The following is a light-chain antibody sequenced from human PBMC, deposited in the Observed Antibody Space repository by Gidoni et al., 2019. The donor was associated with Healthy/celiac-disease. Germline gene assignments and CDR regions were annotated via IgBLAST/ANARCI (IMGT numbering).Light chain of an antibody. Sequence: DIVMTQSPLSLPVTPGEPASISCRSSQSLLHSNGYSYLDWYLQKPGQSPQLLIYLGSNRASGVPDRFSGIGSGTDFTLKISRVEAADVGVYYCMQALQTPRTFGQGTKVEIQ. CDR3: MQALQTPRT. J-gene: IGKJ1*01. V-gene: IGKV2-28*01. CDR2: LGS. CDR1: QSLLHSNGYSY.